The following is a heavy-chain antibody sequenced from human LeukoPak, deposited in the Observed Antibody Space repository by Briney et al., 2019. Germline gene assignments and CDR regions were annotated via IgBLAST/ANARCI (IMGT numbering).Heavy chain of an antibody. J-gene: IGHJ4*02. Sequence: GGSLRLSCAASGFSFSDYSMNWVRQAPGKGLEWVAVIWYDGSNKYYADSVKGRFTISRDNSKNTLYLQMNSLRAEDTAVYYCARDLRAYCSGGSCYSPDYWGQGTLVTVSS. CDR1: GFSFSDYS. CDR3: ARDLRAYCSGGSCYSPDY. D-gene: IGHD2-15*01. V-gene: IGHV3-33*08. CDR2: IWYDGSNK.